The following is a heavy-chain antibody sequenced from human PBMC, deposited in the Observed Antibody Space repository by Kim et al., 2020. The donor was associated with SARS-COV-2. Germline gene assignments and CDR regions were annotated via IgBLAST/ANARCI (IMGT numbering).Heavy chain of an antibody. CDR3: ARHLYCSGGSCYFYY. D-gene: IGHD2-15*01. J-gene: IGHJ4*02. V-gene: IGHV4-59*08. Sequence: PPLKSRVTISVDTSKTQFSLKLTSVTAADTAVYYCARHLYCSGGSCYFYYWGQGTLVTVSS.